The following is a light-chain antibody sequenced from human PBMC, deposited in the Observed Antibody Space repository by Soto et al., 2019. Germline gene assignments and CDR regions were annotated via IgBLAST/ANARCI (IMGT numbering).Light chain of an antibody. CDR3: QVWDSSSDHVL. V-gene: IGLV3-21*04. CDR2: YDS. CDR1: NIGIKS. Sequence: SYELTQPPSVSVAPGKTARITCGGNNIGIKSVHWYQQKSGQAPVLVISYDSDRPSGIPERFSGSNSGNTATLTISRVEAGDEAYYYCQVWDSSSDHVLFGGGTKLTVL. J-gene: IGLJ2*01.